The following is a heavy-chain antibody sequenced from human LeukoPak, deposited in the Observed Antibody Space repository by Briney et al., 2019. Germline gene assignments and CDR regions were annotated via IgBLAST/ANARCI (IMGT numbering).Heavy chain of an antibody. Sequence: QAGGSLRLSCATSGLTFGSHAMSWVRQAPGKGLEWVSSVSAGGGGTSYADSVKGRITISRDNSKNTVYLQMNSLRAEDTAVYFCVKTFQYSSNWYDYWGQGTLVTVSS. CDR1: GLTFGSHA. V-gene: IGHV3-23*01. CDR3: VKTFQYSSNWYDY. CDR2: VSAGGGGT. D-gene: IGHD6-6*01. J-gene: IGHJ5*01.